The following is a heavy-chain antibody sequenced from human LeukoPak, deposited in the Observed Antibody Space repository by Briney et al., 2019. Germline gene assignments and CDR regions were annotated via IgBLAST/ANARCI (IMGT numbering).Heavy chain of an antibody. Sequence: SETPSLTCSVSGYSISSGNYWGWIRLPPGKGLQWIGSIYHSGSTYYNPSLKSRVTISADTSKNKFSLKLSSVTAADTAVYYCAKGYCRGNSCYDDRGAFDYWGQGTLVTVSS. D-gene: IGHD2-2*01. CDR2: IYHSGST. V-gene: IGHV4-38-2*02. CDR3: AKGYCRGNSCYDDRGAFDY. J-gene: IGHJ4*02. CDR1: GYSISSGNY.